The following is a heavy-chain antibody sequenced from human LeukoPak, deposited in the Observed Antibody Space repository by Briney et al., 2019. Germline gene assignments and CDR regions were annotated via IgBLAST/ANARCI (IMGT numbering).Heavy chain of an antibody. CDR1: GYTFTSYD. J-gene: IGHJ4*02. D-gene: IGHD3-10*01. CDR2: MNPNSGNT. Sequence: ASVKVSCKASGYTFTSYDINWVRQATGQGLEWMGWMNPNSGNTGYAQKFRGRVTMTRNTSISTAYMELSSLRSEDTAVYYCARLEITMVRGVIRYFDYWGQGTLVTVSS. V-gene: IGHV1-8*01. CDR3: ARLEITMVRGVIRYFDY.